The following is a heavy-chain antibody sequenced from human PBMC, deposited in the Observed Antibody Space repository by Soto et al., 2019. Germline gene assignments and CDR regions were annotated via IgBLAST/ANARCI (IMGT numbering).Heavy chain of an antibody. CDR3: ARAWARGCSSVSCPGDY. V-gene: IGHV1-46*03. CDR1: GYTFTNYY. J-gene: IGHJ4*02. D-gene: IGHD2-2*01. CDR2: INPGDGTT. Sequence: ASVKVSCKASGYTFTNYYIHWVRQAPGQGLEWMGIINPGDGTTSHAQRFQGRVTMTRDTSTSTVYMELSSLRSEDTAVYYCARAWARGCSSVSCPGDYWGQGTLVTVSS.